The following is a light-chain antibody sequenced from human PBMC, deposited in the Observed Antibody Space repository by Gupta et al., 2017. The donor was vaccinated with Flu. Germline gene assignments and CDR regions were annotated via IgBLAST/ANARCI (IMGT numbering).Light chain of an antibody. J-gene: IGLJ2*01. CDR2: DVS. CDR1: TSDIGGYDY. V-gene: IGLV2-14*03. Sequence: IPISCTVTTSDIGGYDYVSWYQQHPGKPPKLIIYDVSHRPSGVSNRFSGSKSGNTASLTISGLLAEDEAEYDCSSFKTATPPALFGGGTTLTVL. CDR3: SSFKTATPPAL.